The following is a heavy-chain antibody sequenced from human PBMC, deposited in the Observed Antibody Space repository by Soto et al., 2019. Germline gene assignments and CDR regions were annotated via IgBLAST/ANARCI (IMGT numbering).Heavy chain of an antibody. CDR1: GFTFSDYY. D-gene: IGHD6-13*01. Sequence: GGSLGLSCAASGFTFSDYYMSWIRQAPGKGLEWVSYISSSSSYTNYADSVKGRFTISRDNAKNSLYLQMNSLRAEDTAVYYCASWYSSSWPNFDYWGQGTLVTVSS. V-gene: IGHV3-11*03. CDR2: ISSSSSYT. CDR3: ASWYSSSWPNFDY. J-gene: IGHJ4*02.